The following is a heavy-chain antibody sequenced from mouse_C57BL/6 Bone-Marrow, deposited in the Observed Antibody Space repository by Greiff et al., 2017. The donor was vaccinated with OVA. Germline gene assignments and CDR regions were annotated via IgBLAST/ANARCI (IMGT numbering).Heavy chain of an antibody. J-gene: IGHJ4*01. CDR3: AGNPAYYNGSNYDYAMDY. Sequence: QVQLQQPGAELVKPGASVKLSCKASGYTFTSYWMHWVKQRPGRGLEWIGRIDPSSGGTKYNEKFKSKATLTVDKSSSTAYMQLSSLTSEASAVYYYAGNPAYYNGSNYDYAMDYWGQGTTVTVSS. V-gene: IGHV1-72*01. CDR1: GYTFTSYW. CDR2: IDPSSGGT. D-gene: IGHD1-1*01.